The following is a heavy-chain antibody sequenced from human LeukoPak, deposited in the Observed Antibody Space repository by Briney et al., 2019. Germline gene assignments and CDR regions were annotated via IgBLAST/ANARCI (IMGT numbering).Heavy chain of an antibody. D-gene: IGHD2-21*02. V-gene: IGHV1-46*01. CDR3: ARDRGSKRVAYCGGDCYIGYFDL. Sequence: WASVKVSCKASGYTFTSYYMHWVRHAPGQGLEWMGIINPSCGSTSYAQKFQGRVTITRDTSTSTVYMELSSMRSEDKAVYYCARDRGSKRVAYCGGDCYIGYFDLWGRGTLVTVSS. CDR2: INPSCGST. CDR1: GYTFTSYY. J-gene: IGHJ2*01.